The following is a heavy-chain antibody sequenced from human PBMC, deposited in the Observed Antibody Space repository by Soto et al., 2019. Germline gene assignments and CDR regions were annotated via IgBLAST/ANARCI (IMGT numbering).Heavy chain of an antibody. CDR3: ARGWFGEFVSYFDY. CDR1: GGSVSSGSYY. V-gene: IGHV4-61*01. Sequence: SETLSLTCTVSGGSVSSGSYYWSWIRQPPGKGLEWIGYIYYSGSTNYNPSLKSRVTISVDTSKNQFSLKLSSVTAADTAVYYCARGWFGEFVSYFDYWGQGTLVTVSS. D-gene: IGHD3-10*01. J-gene: IGHJ4*02. CDR2: IYYSGST.